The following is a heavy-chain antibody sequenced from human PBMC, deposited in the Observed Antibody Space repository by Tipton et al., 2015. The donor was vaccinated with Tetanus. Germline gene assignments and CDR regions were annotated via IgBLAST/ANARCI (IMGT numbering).Heavy chain of an antibody. J-gene: IGHJ4*02. D-gene: IGHD2-21*02. CDR1: GYTFTGYH. CDR3: ARATANSAFDF. V-gene: IGHV1-2*02. Sequence: QSGPEVKKPGAPVKVSCKASGYTFTGYHLHWVRQVPGQRLEWMAWINPNSGGTDFARKFQGRVTVTRDTSISTAYMELSGLRSDDTAVYFCARATANSAFDFWGQGTRVIVSS. CDR2: INPNSGGT.